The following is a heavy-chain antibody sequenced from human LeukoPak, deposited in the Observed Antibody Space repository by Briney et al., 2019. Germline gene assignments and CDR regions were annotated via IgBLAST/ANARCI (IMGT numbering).Heavy chain of an antibody. D-gene: IGHD2-21*02. CDR1: GYTFTSYD. CDR2: MNPNSGNT. CDR3: ANLQPLLFWVFDF. J-gene: IGHJ4*02. Sequence: ASVKVSCKASGYTFTSYDINWVRQATGQGLEWMGWMNPNSGNTGYAQKFQGRVTMTRNTSISTAYMELSSLRSEDTAVYYCANLQPLLFWVFDFWGQGTLVTVSS. V-gene: IGHV1-8*01.